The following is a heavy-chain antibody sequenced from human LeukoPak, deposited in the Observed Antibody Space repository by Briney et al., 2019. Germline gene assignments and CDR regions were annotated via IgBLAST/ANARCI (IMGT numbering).Heavy chain of an antibody. Sequence: PSETLSLTCTVSGGSISSYYWSWIRQPPGKGLEWIGYIYYSGSTNYNPSLKSRVTLSVDTSKNQFSLKLSSVTAADTAVYYCARAWGDIVVVPAASAFDVWGQGTMVTVSS. CDR3: ARAWGDIVVVPAASAFDV. J-gene: IGHJ3*01. CDR1: GGSISSYY. CDR2: IYYSGST. V-gene: IGHV4-59*12. D-gene: IGHD2-2*01.